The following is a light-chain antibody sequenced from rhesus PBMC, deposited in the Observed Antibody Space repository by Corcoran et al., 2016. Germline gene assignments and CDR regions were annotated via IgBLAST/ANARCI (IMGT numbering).Light chain of an antibody. CDR1: QSVSRY. Sequence: EIVMTQSPATLSLSPGERATLSRRASQSVSRYVAWYQQKPEQAPRLLIYGSSSRATGHPDRFSGSGSGTDFTLTISSLEPEDFAVYYCQRYSNWPHSFGQGTKVEIK. J-gene: IGKJ2*01. CDR3: QRYSNWPHS. CDR2: GSS. V-gene: IGKV3S9*01.